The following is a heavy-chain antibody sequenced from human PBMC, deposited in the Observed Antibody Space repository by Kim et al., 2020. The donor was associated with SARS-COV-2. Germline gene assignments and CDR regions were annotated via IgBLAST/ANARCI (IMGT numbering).Heavy chain of an antibody. Sequence: ASVKGRFPISRDNAKNTLYLQMNILRAEDTAVYYCAREGIVGATTDAFDIWGQGTMVTVSS. V-gene: IGHV3-74*01. CDR3: AREGIVGATTDAFDI. J-gene: IGHJ3*02. D-gene: IGHD1-26*01.